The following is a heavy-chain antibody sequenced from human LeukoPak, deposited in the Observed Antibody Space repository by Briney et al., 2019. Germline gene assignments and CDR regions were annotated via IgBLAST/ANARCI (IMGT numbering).Heavy chain of an antibody. Sequence: GGSLRLSCVGSGFTFENYGMAWVRQTPEKGLEWVAGLNWDGNNIGCIDSVKGRFTISGDNVKNSLFLDMNSLRPEDTALYYCARAQWFTDLWGRGTLVTVSS. D-gene: IGHD3-22*01. V-gene: IGHV3-20*04. CDR3: ARAQWFTDL. CDR1: GFTFENYG. CDR2: LNWDGNNI. J-gene: IGHJ5*02.